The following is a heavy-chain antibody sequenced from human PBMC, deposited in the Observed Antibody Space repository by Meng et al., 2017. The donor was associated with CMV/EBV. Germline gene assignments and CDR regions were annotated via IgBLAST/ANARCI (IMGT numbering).Heavy chain of an antibody. CDR1: GNTFTSYY. CDR3: ARWGPIAVAGHPVFDY. V-gene: IGHV1-46*01. Sequence: QVQLVQSGVKVNKPGASVKVSCKASGNTFTSYYMHWVRQAPGQGLEWMGIINPSGGSTSYAQKFQGRVTMTRDTSTSTVYMELSSLRSEDTAVYYCARWGPIAVAGHPVFDYWGQGTLVTVSS. D-gene: IGHD6-19*01. CDR2: INPSGGST. J-gene: IGHJ4*02.